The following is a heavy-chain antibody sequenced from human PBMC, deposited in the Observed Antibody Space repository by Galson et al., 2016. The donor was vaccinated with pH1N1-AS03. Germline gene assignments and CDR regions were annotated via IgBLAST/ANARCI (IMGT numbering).Heavy chain of an antibody. Sequence: SLRLSCAASGSTFNNAYMSWVRQSPGKGLEWLGLIKSTPDGGTADYGAPVIGRFTISRDDSKNTLFLQMNGLKTDDTAVYYCTTGPIGYCASSSCTDYWGQGTLVTVSS. CDR1: GSTFNNAY. CDR3: TTGPIGYCASSSCTDY. V-gene: IGHV3-15*01. J-gene: IGHJ4*02. D-gene: IGHD2-2*01. CDR2: IKSTPDGGTA.